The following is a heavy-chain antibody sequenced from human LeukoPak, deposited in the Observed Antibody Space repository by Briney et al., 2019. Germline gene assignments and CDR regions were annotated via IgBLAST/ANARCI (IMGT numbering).Heavy chain of an antibody. CDR3: ARGLKVAAAGTNY. V-gene: IGHV3-21*01. CDR2: ISSSSSYI. J-gene: IGHJ4*02. CDR1: GFTFSSYA. D-gene: IGHD6-13*01. Sequence: GGSLRLSCAASGFTFSSYAMSWVRQAPGKGLEWVSSISSSSSYIYYADSVKGRFTISRDNAKNSLYLQMNSLRAEDTAVYYCARGLKVAAAGTNYWGQGTLVTVPS.